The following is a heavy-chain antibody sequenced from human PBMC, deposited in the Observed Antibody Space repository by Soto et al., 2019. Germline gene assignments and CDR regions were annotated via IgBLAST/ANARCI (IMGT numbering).Heavy chain of an antibody. J-gene: IGHJ4*02. V-gene: IGHV4-39*01. CDR2: IYSTGAT. Sequence: QLQLQESGPGLVKPSETLSLTCTVSGSSIRTTNYFWGWIRQPPGRGLEWIASIYSTGATYYNASLKSRVTISVDTSKNQFSLKLSSVSAPDTAVYYCGRHSTGNIAGTYFDYWGQGILVTVSS. D-gene: IGHD5-12*01. CDR3: GRHSTGNIAGTYFDY. CDR1: GSSIRTTNYF.